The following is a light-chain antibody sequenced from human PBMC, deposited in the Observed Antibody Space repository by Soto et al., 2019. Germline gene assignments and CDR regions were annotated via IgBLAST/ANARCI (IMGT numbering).Light chain of an antibody. CDR3: QQRSKWPIT. CDR2: DAS. V-gene: IGKV3-11*01. Sequence: EIVLTQSPATLSLSPGERGTLSCRASESISGYLAWYQQRPGQAPRLLIYDASNRATGIPARFSGSGSGTDFTLTSSSLEPEDFGVYYCQQRSKWPITFGQGTRLEIK. J-gene: IGKJ5*01. CDR1: ESISGY.